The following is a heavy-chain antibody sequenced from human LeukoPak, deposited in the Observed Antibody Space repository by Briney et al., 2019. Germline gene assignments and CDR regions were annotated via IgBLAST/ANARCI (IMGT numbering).Heavy chain of an antibody. J-gene: IGHJ6*03. CDR3: ARGATTELGTVYMDV. Sequence: PGGSLRLSCAASGFTFSTYEINWVRQAPGKGLEWLSHISTSGSSIHYADSVKGRFTISRDNAKNSLYLQMNSLRVEDTAVYYCARGATTELGTVYMDVWGKGTTVTISS. V-gene: IGHV3-48*03. CDR2: ISTSGSSI. D-gene: IGHD4-17*01. CDR1: GFTFSTYE.